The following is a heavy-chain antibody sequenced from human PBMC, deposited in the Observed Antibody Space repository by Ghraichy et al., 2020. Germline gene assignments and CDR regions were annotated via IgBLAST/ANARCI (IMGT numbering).Heavy chain of an antibody. CDR2: LYQSGAT. CDR3: ARAPYDDDGFYDDGFDV. Sequence: SETPSLTCAVSGGSISSGSFSWSWIRQPPGKGLEWIGYLYQSGATPYNPSLKSRVTISLDDSRNQFSLNLSSVTAADTAVYYCARAPYDDDGFYDDGFDVSGQGIMFTVSS. CDR1: GGSISSGSFS. J-gene: IGHJ3*01. V-gene: IGHV4-30-2*01. D-gene: IGHD3-22*01.